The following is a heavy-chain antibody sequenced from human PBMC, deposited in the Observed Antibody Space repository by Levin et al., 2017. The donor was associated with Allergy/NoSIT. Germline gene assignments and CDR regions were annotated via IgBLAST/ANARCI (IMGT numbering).Heavy chain of an antibody. Sequence: GGSLRLSCAASGFTFSSYAMSWVRQAPGKGLEWVSAISGSGGSTYYADSVKGRFTISRDNSKNTLYLQMNSLRAEDTAVYYCAKLEYCSSTSCYTAAFDSWGQGTMVTVSS. CDR2: ISGSGGST. J-gene: IGHJ3*02. V-gene: IGHV3-23*01. CDR3: AKLEYCSSTSCYTAAFDS. CDR1: GFTFSSYA. D-gene: IGHD2-2*02.